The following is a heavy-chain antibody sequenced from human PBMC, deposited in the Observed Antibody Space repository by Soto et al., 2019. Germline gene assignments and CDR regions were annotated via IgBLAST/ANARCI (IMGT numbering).Heavy chain of an antibody. J-gene: IGHJ6*02. CDR3: AKGTGYCSGGSCYPGGMDV. D-gene: IGHD2-15*01. CDR2: ISYDETNT. V-gene: IGHV3-30*18. Sequence: GGSLRLSCAASGFSFSSYAMHWVRQTPGKGLEWVAFISYDETNTYYADSVKGRFTVSRDSSKKTLYLHMNSLRSEDTAVYYCAKGTGYCSGGSCYPGGMDVWGQGTKVTVSS. CDR1: GFSFSSYA.